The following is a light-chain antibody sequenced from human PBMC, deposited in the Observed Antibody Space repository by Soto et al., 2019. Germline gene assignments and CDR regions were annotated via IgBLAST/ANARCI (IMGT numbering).Light chain of an antibody. Sequence: EIVLTQSPGTLSLSPGERATLSCRASQTVSNTYLAWYQQKPGQAPRLLIYGASSRATGVPDRFSGSGSGTDFTLTISRLEPEDFAGYFCQQYGSSPLTFGGGTKVEIK. V-gene: IGKV3-20*01. J-gene: IGKJ4*01. CDR3: QQYGSSPLT. CDR2: GAS. CDR1: QTVSNTY.